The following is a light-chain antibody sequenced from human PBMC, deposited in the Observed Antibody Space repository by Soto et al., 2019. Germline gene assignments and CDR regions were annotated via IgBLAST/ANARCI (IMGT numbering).Light chain of an antibody. V-gene: IGKV1-39*01. CDR2: AAS. CDR1: QTINTY. CDR3: QQVKSYPRT. Sequence: DIQMTQSPSSLSASIGDTVTIACRASQTINTYLNWYQQKPGKAPKLLIYAASILQSGVPSRFSGSGSGTDFTLTIDSLQPEDFATYYCQQVKSYPRTFGGGTKVDSK. J-gene: IGKJ4*01.